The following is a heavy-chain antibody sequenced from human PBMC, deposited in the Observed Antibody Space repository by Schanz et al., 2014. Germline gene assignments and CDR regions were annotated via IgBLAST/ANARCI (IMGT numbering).Heavy chain of an antibody. Sequence: QVQLVQSGAEVKKPGSSVKVSCKASRSTFSSYTISWVRQAPGQGLEWMGRIIPVLAIADYAQRFQGRVTITADKSTSTASMELSSLRSEDTAVYYCAGTYCSSTSCYTGYYYMDVWGKGTTVTVSS. D-gene: IGHD2-2*02. V-gene: IGHV1-69*02. CDR1: RSTFSSYT. J-gene: IGHJ6*03. CDR3: AGTYCSSTSCYTGYYYMDV. CDR2: IIPVLAIA.